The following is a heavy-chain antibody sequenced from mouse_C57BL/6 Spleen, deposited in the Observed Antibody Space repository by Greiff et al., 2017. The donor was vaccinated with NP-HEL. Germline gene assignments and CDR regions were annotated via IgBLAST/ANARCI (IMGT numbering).Heavy chain of an antibody. CDR2: ITPNNGGT. J-gene: IGHJ1*03. V-gene: IGHV1-18*01. CDR3: ARGLGLWYFDV. D-gene: IGHD4-1*01. Sequence: EVQLQQSGPELVKPGASVKIPCKASGYTFTDYNMDWVKQSHGKSLEWIGDITPNNGGTIYNQKFKGKATLTVDNSSSTAYMELRSLTSEDTAVYYCARGLGLWYFDVWGTGTTVTVSS. CDR1: GYTFTDYN.